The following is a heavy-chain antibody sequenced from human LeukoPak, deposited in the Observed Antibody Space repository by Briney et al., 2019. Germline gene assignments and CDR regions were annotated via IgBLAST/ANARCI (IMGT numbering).Heavy chain of an antibody. Sequence: ASVKVSCKASGYTFTSYYMHWVRQAPGQGLEWMGIINPSGGSTSYAQKFQGRVTMTRDMSTSTVYMELSSLRSEDTAVYYCARSSESYDSSGYYSYYFDYWGQGTLVTVSS. V-gene: IGHV1-46*01. D-gene: IGHD3-22*01. CDR2: INPSGGST. CDR3: ARSSESYDSSGYYSYYFDY. CDR1: GYTFTSYY. J-gene: IGHJ4*02.